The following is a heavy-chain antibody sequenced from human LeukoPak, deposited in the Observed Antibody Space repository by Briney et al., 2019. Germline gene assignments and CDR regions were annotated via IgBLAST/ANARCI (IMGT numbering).Heavy chain of an antibody. D-gene: IGHD3-22*01. J-gene: IGHJ4*02. CDR3: ARASDRSEHYYDSSGYNDY. Sequence: ASVKVSCKASGYTFTGYYIHWVRQAPGQGLEWMGWINPNSGGTKYAQKFQGRVTMTRDTSISTAYMELSRLRSDDTAVYYCARASDRSEHYYDSSGYNDYWGQGTLVTVSA. CDR1: GYTFTGYY. CDR2: INPNSGGT. V-gene: IGHV1-2*02.